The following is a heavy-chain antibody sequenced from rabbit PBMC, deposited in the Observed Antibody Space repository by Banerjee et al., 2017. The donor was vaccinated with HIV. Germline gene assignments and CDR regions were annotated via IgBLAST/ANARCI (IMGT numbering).Heavy chain of an antibody. CDR3: ARDLAGVIGWNFNL. CDR1: GFSFSSSYW. V-gene: IGHV1S45*01. Sequence: QEQLEESGGDLVKPEGSLTLTCTASGFSFSSSYWICWVRQAPGKGPEWIACIYAGSGGSTYYANWAKGRFTISKTSSTTVTLQMTSLTAADTATYFCARDLAGVIGWNFNLWGPGTLVTVS. CDR2: IYAGSGGST. J-gene: IGHJ4*01. D-gene: IGHD4-1*01.